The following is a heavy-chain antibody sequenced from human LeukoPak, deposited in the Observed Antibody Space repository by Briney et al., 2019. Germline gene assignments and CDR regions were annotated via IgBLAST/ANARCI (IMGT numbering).Heavy chain of an antibody. D-gene: IGHD5-18*01. J-gene: IGHJ1*01. CDR1: GDSTSNNF. CDR2: IHYSGST. Sequence: SETLSLTCSVSGDSTSNNFWSWIRQPPGKGLEWIAYIHYSGSTYYNPSLKSRVTIPLDTSKNQFSLKLSSVTAADTAVHYCARPQDTAMVRWFQQGGQGTLVTVPS. V-gene: IGHV4-59*08. CDR3: ARPQDTAMVRWFQQ.